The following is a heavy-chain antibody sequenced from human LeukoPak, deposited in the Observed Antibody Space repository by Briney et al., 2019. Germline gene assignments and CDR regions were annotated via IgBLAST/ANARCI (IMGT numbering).Heavy chain of an antibody. CDR3: ARWDYSSGWYYFDY. CDR2: ISSSSSYI. Sequence: GGSLGLSCAASGFTFSSYSMNWVRQAPGKGLEWVSSISSSSSYIYYADSVKGRFTISRDNAKNSLYLQMNSLRAEDTAVYYCARWDYSSGWYYFDYWGQGTLVTVSS. J-gene: IGHJ4*02. D-gene: IGHD6-19*01. CDR1: GFTFSSYS. V-gene: IGHV3-21*01.